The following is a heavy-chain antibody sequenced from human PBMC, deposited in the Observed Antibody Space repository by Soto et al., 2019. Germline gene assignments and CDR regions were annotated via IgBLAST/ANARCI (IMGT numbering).Heavy chain of an antibody. J-gene: IGHJ6*02. Sequence: QARGSLVLGCACSEFTFSIYAMNWVRQAPGKGLEWVSIISSRGDRTSYAESVKGRFTISRDDSKNTLFLHMNSLGAEDTAVYYCAKETGYSYGFQPNALDVWGQGTTVTVSS. CDR2: ISSRGDRT. D-gene: IGHD5-18*01. V-gene: IGHV3-23*01. CDR1: EFTFSIYA. CDR3: AKETGYSYGFQPNALDV.